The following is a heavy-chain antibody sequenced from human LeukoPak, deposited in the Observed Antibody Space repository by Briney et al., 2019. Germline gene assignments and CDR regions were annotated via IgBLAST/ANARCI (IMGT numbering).Heavy chain of an antibody. CDR1: GGFISSGSYY. CDR2: IYTSGST. J-gene: IGHJ6*03. Sequence: SETLSLTCTVSGGFISSGSYYWSWIRQPAGKGLEWIGRIYTSGSTNYNPSLKSRVTISVDTSKNQFSLKLSSVTAADTAVYYCARVRTEAAGPNYYYYYYMDVWGKGTTVTVSS. CDR3: ARVRTEAAGPNYYYYYYMDV. V-gene: IGHV4-61*02. D-gene: IGHD6-13*01.